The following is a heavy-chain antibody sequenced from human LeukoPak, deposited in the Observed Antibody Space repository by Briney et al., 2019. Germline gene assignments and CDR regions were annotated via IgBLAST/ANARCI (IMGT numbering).Heavy chain of an antibody. D-gene: IGHD2-15*01. V-gene: IGHV3-23*01. Sequence: GGSLRLSCAASGVTFSSYAMSWVRQAPGKGLEWVSAISGSGGSTYYADSVKGRFTISRDNSKNTLYLQMNSLRTEDTALYYCAKEMVVAAALDYWGQGTRVTVSS. CDR2: ISGSGGST. J-gene: IGHJ4*02. CDR3: AKEMVVAAALDY. CDR1: GVTFSSYA.